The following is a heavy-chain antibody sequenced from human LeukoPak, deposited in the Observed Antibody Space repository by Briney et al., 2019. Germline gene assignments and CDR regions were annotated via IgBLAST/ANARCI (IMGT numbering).Heavy chain of an antibody. Sequence: GGSLRLSCAASGFSFSAYPMGWVRQAPGKGLQWLSGISASGDVTFHADRVKGRFAISRDNSKNTLYLQMNSLRAEDTAVYYCARECRDGYNYPFDYWGQGTLVTVSS. CDR3: ARECRDGYNYPFDY. CDR1: GFSFSAYP. V-gene: IGHV3-23*01. CDR2: ISASGDVT. J-gene: IGHJ4*02. D-gene: IGHD5-24*01.